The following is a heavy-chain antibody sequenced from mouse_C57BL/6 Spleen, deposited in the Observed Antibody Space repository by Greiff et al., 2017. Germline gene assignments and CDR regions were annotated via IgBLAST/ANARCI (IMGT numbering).Heavy chain of an antibody. CDR2: ISDGGSYT. V-gene: IGHV5-4*03. Sequence: DVKLVESGGGLVKPGGSLKLSCAASGFTFSSYAMSWVRQTPEKRLEWVATISDGGSYTYYPDNVKGRFTISRDNAKNNLYLQMSHLKSEDTAMYYCARGEGDYDSWFAYWGQGTLVTVSA. CDR1: GFTFSSYA. J-gene: IGHJ3*01. D-gene: IGHD2-4*01. CDR3: ARGEGDYDSWFAY.